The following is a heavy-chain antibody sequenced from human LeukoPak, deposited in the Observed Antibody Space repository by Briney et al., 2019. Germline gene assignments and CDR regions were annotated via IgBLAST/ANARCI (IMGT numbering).Heavy chain of an antibody. CDR1: GFTFSSYS. Sequence: GVLRLSCAASGFTFSSYSMSWVRQAPGKGLEWVSAISGSGGSTYYADSVKGRFTISRDNSKNTLYLQMNSLRAEDTAVYYCAKTMVRGVIIFPFDYWGQGTLVTVSS. V-gene: IGHV3-23*01. CDR2: ISGSGGST. D-gene: IGHD3-10*01. J-gene: IGHJ4*02. CDR3: AKTMVRGVIIFPFDY.